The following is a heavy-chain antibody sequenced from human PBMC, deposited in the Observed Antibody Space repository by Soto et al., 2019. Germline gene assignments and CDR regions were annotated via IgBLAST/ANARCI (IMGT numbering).Heavy chain of an antibody. D-gene: IGHD2-8*01. J-gene: IGHJ4*02. CDR3: ARAGLGPNRIPTDN. Sequence: PGGSLRLSCAASGFTFSSYAMSWVRQAPGKGLEWVSAISGSGGCTYYADSVKGRFTISRDNAKNSLYLQMNSLRAEDTAVYYCARAGLGPNRIPTDNWGQGTVVTVSS. CDR2: ISGSGGCT. CDR1: GFTFSSYA. V-gene: IGHV3-23*01.